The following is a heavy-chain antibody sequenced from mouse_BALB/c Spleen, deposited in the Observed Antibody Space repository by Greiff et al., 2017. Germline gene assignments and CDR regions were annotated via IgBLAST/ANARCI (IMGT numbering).Heavy chain of an antibody. J-gene: IGHJ3*01. Sequence: EVQLVESGPSLVKPSQTLSLTCSVTGDSITSGYWNWIRKFPGNKLEYMGYISYSGSTYYNPSLKSRISITRDTSKNQYYLQLNSVTTEDTATYYCARGYGSSRGFAYWGQGTLVTVSA. CDR1: GDSITSGY. V-gene: IGHV3-8*02. CDR3: ARGYGSSRGFAY. D-gene: IGHD1-1*01. CDR2: ISYSGST.